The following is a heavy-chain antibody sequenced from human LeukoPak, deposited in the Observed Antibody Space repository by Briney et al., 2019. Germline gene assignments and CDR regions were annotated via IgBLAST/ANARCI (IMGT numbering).Heavy chain of an antibody. CDR3: AKWGDYDILTGYYDSDY. V-gene: IGHV3-23*01. Sequence: PGASLRLSCAASGFTFSNYAMSWGRQAPGKGLEWVSAIVGTGGSTYYADSVKGRFTISRDNSKNTLYLQMNSLRAEDTAVYYCAKWGDYDILTGYYDSDYWGQGTLVTVSS. J-gene: IGHJ4*02. CDR2: IVGTGGST. D-gene: IGHD3-9*01. CDR1: GFTFSNYA.